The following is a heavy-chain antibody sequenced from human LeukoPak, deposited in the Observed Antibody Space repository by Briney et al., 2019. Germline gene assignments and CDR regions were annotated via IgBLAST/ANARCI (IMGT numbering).Heavy chain of an antibody. V-gene: IGHV4-39*07. J-gene: IGHJ4*02. Sequence: SETLSLTCTVSGGSISSSSYYWGWIRQPPGKGLEWIGSIYYSGSTYYNPSLKSRVTISVDTSKNQFSLKLSSVTAADTAVYYCARDLRWLALDYWGQGTLVTVSS. CDR3: ARDLRWLALDY. CDR1: GGSISSSSYY. D-gene: IGHD4-17*01. CDR2: IYYSGST.